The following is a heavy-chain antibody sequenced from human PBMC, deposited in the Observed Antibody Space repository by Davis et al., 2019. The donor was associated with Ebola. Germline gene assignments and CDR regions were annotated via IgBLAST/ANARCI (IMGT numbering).Heavy chain of an antibody. CDR2: IHTSGST. CDR3: ARVAYQGWYFDL. J-gene: IGHJ2*01. Sequence: PSETLSLTCTVSSAPISSYYWSWIRQPAGKGLEWIGRIHTSGSTNYNPSLKSRVTLSLDTSKNQFSLKLTSVTAADTAVYYCARVAYQGWYFDLWGRGTLVTVSS. CDR1: SAPISSYY. D-gene: IGHD2-2*01. V-gene: IGHV4-4*07.